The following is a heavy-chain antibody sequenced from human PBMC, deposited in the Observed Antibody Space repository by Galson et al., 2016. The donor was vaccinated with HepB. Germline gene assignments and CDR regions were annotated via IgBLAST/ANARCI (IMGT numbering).Heavy chain of an antibody. Sequence: SLRLSCAASGFTFSTYNMNWVRQAPGKGLEWVTLIYGGGGTYYADSVKGRFTMYRDNSKNIVYLQMHSLRAEDTAVYYCHGAGGFSSWGQGTLVTVSS. CDR2: IYGGGGT. V-gene: IGHV3-53*01. J-gene: IGHJ5*02. CDR3: HGAGGFSS. CDR1: GFTFSTYN. D-gene: IGHD5-12*01.